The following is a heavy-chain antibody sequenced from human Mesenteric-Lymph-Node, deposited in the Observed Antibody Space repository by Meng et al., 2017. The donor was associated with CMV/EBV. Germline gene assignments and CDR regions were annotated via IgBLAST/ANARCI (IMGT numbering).Heavy chain of an antibody. CDR1: GFSFNTFW. CDR2: IKHDGGGK. CDR3: ATNYYYYYYGMDV. Sequence: GESLKISCAASGFSFNTFWMTWVRQAPGKGLEWVANIKHDGGGKYYLDSVKGRFTISRDNAKNSLYLQMNSLRAEDTAVYYCATNYYYYYYGMDVWGQGTTVTVSS. J-gene: IGHJ6*02. V-gene: IGHV3-7*01.